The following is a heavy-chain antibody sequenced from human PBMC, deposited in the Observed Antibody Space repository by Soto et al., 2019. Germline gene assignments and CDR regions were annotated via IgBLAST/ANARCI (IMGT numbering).Heavy chain of an antibody. Sequence: PXESLEISCKTCGYSFTSHWIAWVRQMPGKGLEWMGIIYPSDSDIRYRPSFQGQVTISVDKSISTAYLQWSSLKASDTATYYCARQDYSNYRGGMDVSGQGPTVTVSS. CDR1: GYSFTSHW. CDR2: IYPSDSDI. J-gene: IGHJ6*02. V-gene: IGHV5-51*01. CDR3: ARQDYSNYRGGMDV. D-gene: IGHD2-2*01.